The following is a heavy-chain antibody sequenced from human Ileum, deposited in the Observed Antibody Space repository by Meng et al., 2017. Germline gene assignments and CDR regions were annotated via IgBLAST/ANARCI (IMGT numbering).Heavy chain of an antibody. J-gene: IGHJ5*01. CDR1: GFAFHDFG. CDR3: VRGVFDS. CDR2: INGGGGLT. Sequence: EVQVLESGGGLARPGGSLRLSCAASGFAFHDFGMSWVRQAPGKGLEWVALINGGGGLTYYADSVKGRFTISRDNSKNTLHLQMNSLRPDDTATYYCVRGVFDSWGQGTLVTVSS. V-gene: IGHV3-23*01.